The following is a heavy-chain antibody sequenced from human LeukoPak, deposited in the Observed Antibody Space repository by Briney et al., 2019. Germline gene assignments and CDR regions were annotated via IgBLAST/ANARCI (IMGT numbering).Heavy chain of an antibody. CDR3: ARDRNIYCSSTSCYGPSDY. CDR1: GGSISSGGYY. J-gene: IGHJ4*02. Sequence: SETLSLTCTVSGGSISSGGYYWSWIRQPPGKGLEWIGYIYHSGSTYYNPSLKSRVTISVDRSKNQFSLKLSSVTAADTAVYYCARDRNIYCSSTSCYGPSDYWGQRTLVTVSS. CDR2: IYHSGST. V-gene: IGHV4-30-2*01. D-gene: IGHD2-2*01.